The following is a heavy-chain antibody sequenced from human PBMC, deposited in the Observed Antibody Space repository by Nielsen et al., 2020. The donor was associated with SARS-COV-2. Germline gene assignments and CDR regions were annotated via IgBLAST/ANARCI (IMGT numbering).Heavy chain of an antibody. D-gene: IGHD2-2*01. V-gene: IGHV3-74*01. J-gene: IGHJ6*02. Sequence: GEFLKISCAASGFTFSSYWMHWVRQAPGKGLVWVSRLKADGSSTSYADSVKGRFTISRDNAKNTLYLQMNSLSPEYTSVSYCARDQVVVPAGNYYYYGMYVWGQGTTVTVSS. CDR2: LKADGSST. CDR3: ARDQVVVPAGNYYYYGMYV. CDR1: GFTFSSYW.